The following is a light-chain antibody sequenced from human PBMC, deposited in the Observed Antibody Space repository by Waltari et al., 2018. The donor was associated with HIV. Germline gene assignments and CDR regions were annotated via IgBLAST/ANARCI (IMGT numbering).Light chain of an antibody. CDR2: SVS. V-gene: IGKV1-8*01. Sequence: AIQLTQSPSSLSASPGDRVVLTCRASQSVYNFLAWYQQKPGAAPRLLIYSVSSLQPGVPSRFSGSGSGTEFALTISSLQSEDFATYYCQHFNSVPYTFGQWTKVELK. CDR3: QHFNSVPYT. CDR1: QSVYNF. J-gene: IGKJ2*01.